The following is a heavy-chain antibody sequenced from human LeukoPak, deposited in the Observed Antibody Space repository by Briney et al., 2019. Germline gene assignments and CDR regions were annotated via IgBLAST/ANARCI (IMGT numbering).Heavy chain of an antibody. CDR1: GYTLTELS. CDR3: ATSHGSYYPEYFQH. Sequence: SVKDSCKVSGYTLTELSMHWVRQAPGKGQEWMGGFDPEDGETIYAQKFQGRVTMTEDTSTDTAYMELSSLISEDTAVYYCATSHGSYYPEYFQHWGQGTLVTVSS. J-gene: IGHJ1*01. CDR2: FDPEDGET. D-gene: IGHD1-26*01. V-gene: IGHV1-24*01.